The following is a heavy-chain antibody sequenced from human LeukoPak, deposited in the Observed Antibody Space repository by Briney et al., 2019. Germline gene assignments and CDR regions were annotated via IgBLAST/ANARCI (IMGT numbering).Heavy chain of an antibody. Sequence: SGTLSLTCAVSGGSISSSSYYWGWIRQPPGKGLEWIGSIYYSGSTYYNPSLKSRVTISVDTSKNQFSLKLSSATAADTAVYYCARGVAMHFDYWGQGTLVTVSS. CDR1: GGSISSSSYY. J-gene: IGHJ4*02. D-gene: IGHD5-12*01. CDR3: ARGVAMHFDY. CDR2: IYYSGST. V-gene: IGHV4-39*07.